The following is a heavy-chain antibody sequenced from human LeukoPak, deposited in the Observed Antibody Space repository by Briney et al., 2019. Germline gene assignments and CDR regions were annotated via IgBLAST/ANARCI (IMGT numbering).Heavy chain of an antibody. CDR2: INWNGGST. J-gene: IGHJ4*02. CDR3: ARGRARDGYYTIAGGFDY. D-gene: IGHD5-24*01. V-gene: IGHV3-20*01. Sequence: TGGSLRLSCAASGFTFDDYGMSWVRQAPGKGLEWVSGINWNGGSTGYADSVKGRFTISRDNAKNSLYLQMNSLRAEDTALYHCARGRARDGYYTIAGGFDYWGQGTLVTVSS. CDR1: GFTFDDYG.